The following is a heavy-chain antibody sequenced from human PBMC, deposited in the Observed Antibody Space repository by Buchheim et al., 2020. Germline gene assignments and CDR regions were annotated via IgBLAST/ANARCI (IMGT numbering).Heavy chain of an antibody. D-gene: IGHD2-2*01. V-gene: IGHV5-51*01. CDR2: IYPGDSST. J-gene: IGHJ4*02. CDR1: GYSFTNYW. Sequence: EVQLVQSGAEVKKPGESLKISCKASGYSFTNYWIGWVRQMPGKGLEWMAMIYPGDSSTKYSPSFQAQVTISAARSISTAYLQWSSLKASDTAMYFCARARGYCSTSSCYDFDCWGQGT. CDR3: ARARGYCSTSSCYDFDC.